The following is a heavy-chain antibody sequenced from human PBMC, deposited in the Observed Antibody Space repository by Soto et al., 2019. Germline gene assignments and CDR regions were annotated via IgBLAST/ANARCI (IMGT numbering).Heavy chain of an antibody. CDR3: AKGGRQWLVTSDFNY. V-gene: IGHV3-20*04. J-gene: IGHJ4*02. CDR1: GFTIDNYG. D-gene: IGHD6-19*01. CDR2: MYWKDGNT. Sequence: GGSLRLSCAASGFTIDNYGMSWVRQVPGKGLEWVSGMYWKDGNTHYADSVKGRFTISRDSSKNTVSLEMTSLRAEDTAVYYCAKGGRQWLVTSDFNYWGQGALVTVS.